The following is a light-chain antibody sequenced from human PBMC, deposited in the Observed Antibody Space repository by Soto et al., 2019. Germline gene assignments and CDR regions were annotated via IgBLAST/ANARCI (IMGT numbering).Light chain of an antibody. V-gene: IGKV1-33*01. CDR3: QQYDNLPYT. J-gene: IGKJ2*01. Sequence: TQSPSSLSASVGDRVTITCQASQDISNYLXWYQQKPGKAPKLLIYDASNLETGVPSRFSGSGSGTDFTFTISSLQPEDIATYYCQQYDNLPYTFGQGTKLEIK. CDR2: DAS. CDR1: QDISNY.